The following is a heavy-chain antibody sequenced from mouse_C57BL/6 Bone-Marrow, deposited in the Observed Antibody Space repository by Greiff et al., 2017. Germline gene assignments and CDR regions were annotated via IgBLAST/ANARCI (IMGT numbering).Heavy chain of an antibody. J-gene: IGHJ3*01. V-gene: IGHV1-50*01. Sequence: VQLKQPGAELVKPGASVKLSCKASGYTFTSYWMQWVKQRPGQGLEWIGEIDPSDSYTNYNQKFKGKATLTVDTSSSTAYMQLSSLTSEDSAVYYCARGCAWFAYWGQGTLVTVSA. CDR3: ARGCAWFAY. CDR2: IDPSDSYT. CDR1: GYTFTSYW.